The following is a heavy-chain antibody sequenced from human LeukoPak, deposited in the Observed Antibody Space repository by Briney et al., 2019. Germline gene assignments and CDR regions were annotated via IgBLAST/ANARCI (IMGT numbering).Heavy chain of an antibody. V-gene: IGHV3-23*01. Sequence: PGGSLRLSCAASGFTFSSYGMSWVRQAPGKGLEWVSAISGSGGSTYYADSVKGRFTISRDNAKNSLYLQMNSLRAEDTAVYYCARDAIAVAGEFDYWGQGTLVTVSS. CDR1: GFTFSSYG. D-gene: IGHD6-19*01. CDR3: ARDAIAVAGEFDY. J-gene: IGHJ4*02. CDR2: ISGSGGST.